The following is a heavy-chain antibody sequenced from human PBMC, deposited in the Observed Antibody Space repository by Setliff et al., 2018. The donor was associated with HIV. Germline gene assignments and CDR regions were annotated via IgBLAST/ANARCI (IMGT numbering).Heavy chain of an antibody. CDR3: ARVGFDRSGYYRPFDY. J-gene: IGHJ4*02. CDR2: ISASGST. CDR1: GGSISTGVYY. V-gene: IGHV4-61*02. Sequence: SETLSLTCTVSGGSISTGVYYWSWIRQPADKALEWIGRISASGSTYYNPSLKGRFTISVDTSKNQFSLMLNSVTAADTAVYYCARVGFDRSGYYRPFDYWGQGTLVTVSS. D-gene: IGHD3-22*01.